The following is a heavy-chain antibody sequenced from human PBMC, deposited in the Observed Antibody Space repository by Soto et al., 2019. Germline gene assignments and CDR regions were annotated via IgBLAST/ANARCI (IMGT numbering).Heavy chain of an antibody. CDR1: GGSFSLYY. J-gene: IGHJ4*02. V-gene: IGHV4-34*01. CDR2: ISHSGTT. D-gene: IGHD1-26*01. CDR3: ARGSGSYSGPFDY. Sequence: QVQLQQWGAGLLKPSETLSLTCAVSGGSFSLYYWSWIRQPPGKGLEWIGEISHSGTTNYNPSLHSRVTISTDTSKTQFSLKVRSVTAADTAVYYCARGSGSYSGPFDYWGQGTLVTVSS.